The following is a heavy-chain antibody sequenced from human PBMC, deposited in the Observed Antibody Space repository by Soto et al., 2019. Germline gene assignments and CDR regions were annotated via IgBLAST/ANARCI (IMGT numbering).Heavy chain of an antibody. D-gene: IGHD2-21*02. J-gene: IGHJ6*02. CDR3: ARVLWGYCGTDCYPLDV. Sequence: SETLSLTCTVSGGSISGYYWSWIRQPPGKGLEWIGYMYNTGSTVYNPSFKSRVTISVDTSKNQFSLKLNSVTAADTAVYYCARVLWGYCGTDCYPLDVWGQGTTVTVSS. CDR1: GGSISGYY. CDR2: MYNTGST. V-gene: IGHV4-59*01.